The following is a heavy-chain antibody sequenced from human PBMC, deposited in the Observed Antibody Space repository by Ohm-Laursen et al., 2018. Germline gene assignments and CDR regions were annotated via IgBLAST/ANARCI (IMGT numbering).Heavy chain of an antibody. CDR3: ARETDFDY. J-gene: IGHJ4*02. CDR1: GFTFSSYS. CDR2: ISSSSYTI. V-gene: IGHV3-48*01. Sequence: SLRLSCAASGFTFSSYSMNWVRQAPGKGLEWVSYISSSSYTIYYADSVKGRFTISRDKAKNSLYLQMNSLRAEDTAVYYCARETDFDYWGQGTLVTVSS.